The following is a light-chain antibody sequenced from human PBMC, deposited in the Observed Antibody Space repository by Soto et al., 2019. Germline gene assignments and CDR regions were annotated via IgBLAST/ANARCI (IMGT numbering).Light chain of an antibody. CDR3: QQSYSTPPRYT. CDR1: QSISSY. V-gene: IGKV1-39*01. J-gene: IGKJ2*01. Sequence: DVQMTQSPSSLSASVGDRVTITCRASQSISSYLNWYQQKPGRAPKLLIYAASNLQSGVPSRFSGSGSGTDFTLTISSLQPEDYATYYCQQSYSTPPRYTFGQGSKVAIK. CDR2: AAS.